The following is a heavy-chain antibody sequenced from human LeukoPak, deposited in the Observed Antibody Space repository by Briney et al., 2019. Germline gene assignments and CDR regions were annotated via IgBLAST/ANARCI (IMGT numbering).Heavy chain of an antibody. J-gene: IGHJ4*02. CDR2: LTDSGVYT. D-gene: IGHD1-26*01. CDR1: GFTFSTYA. V-gene: IGHV3-23*01. CDR3: AKGIVGATRNPDS. Sequence: GGSLRLSCAASGFTFSTYAMSWVRQAPGKGLEWVSTLTDSGVYTYYADSVKGRFTISRDNSENTLYLQMNGLRAGDTAVYYCAKGIVGATRNPDSWGQGTLVTVSS.